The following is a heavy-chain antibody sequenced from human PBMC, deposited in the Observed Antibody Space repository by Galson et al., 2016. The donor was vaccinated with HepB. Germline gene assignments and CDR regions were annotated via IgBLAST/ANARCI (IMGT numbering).Heavy chain of an antibody. J-gene: IGHJ1*01. CDR1: GFTFRSFS. CDR3: AKQGQV. CDR2: ITSSSIYL. V-gene: IGHV3-21*01. Sequence: SLRLSCAASGFTFRSFSMDWLRHTPGKGLQRVSTITSSSIYLYYADSVRGRFTISRDNANNSLYLQMTGLRVDDTAVYYCAKQGQVWGRGTVVTVSS.